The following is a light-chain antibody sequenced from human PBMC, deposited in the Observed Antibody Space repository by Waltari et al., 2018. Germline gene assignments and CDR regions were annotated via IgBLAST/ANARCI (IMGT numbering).Light chain of an antibody. V-gene: IGLV1-40*01. CDR2: VNS. CDR1: SSNIGAGLN. CDR3: QSYDISLSSVV. Sequence: QSVLTQPPSVSGAPGQRVTISCTGSSSNIGAGLNVPWYQQLPGPAPKLLIYVNSNRPSGVPDRFSGSKSGTSASLAITGLQAEDEADYYCQSYDISLSSVVFGGGTTLTVL. J-gene: IGLJ2*01.